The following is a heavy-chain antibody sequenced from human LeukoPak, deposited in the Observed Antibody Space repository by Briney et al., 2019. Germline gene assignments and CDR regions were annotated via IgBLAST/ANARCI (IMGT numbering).Heavy chain of an antibody. J-gene: IGHJ3*02. CDR1: GFTFRNHA. V-gene: IGHV3-33*01. CDR3: ARDARRTFDI. Sequence: YPGGSLRLSCAASGFTFRNHAITWVRQAPGKGLEWLAVIWYDGSQRYYADSVKGRFTISRDNSRDTAYLQMNSLRVEDTAVYFCARDARRTFDIWGQGTMVTVSS. CDR2: IWYDGSQR.